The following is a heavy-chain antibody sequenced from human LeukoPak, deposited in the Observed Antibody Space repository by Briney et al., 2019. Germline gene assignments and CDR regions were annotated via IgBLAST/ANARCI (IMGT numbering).Heavy chain of an antibody. J-gene: IGHJ4*02. V-gene: IGHV3-7*03. CDR3: ARRAGAYSHPYDY. CDR2: IKQDGSEK. Sequence: GGSLRLSCAASGFTFSSYWMSWVRQAPGKGLEWVASIKQDGSEKYYVDSVKGRFTISRDNSKNTLYLQMNSLRAEDTAVYYCARRAGAYSHPYDYWGQGTLVTVSS. D-gene: IGHD4/OR15-4a*01. CDR1: GFTFSSYW.